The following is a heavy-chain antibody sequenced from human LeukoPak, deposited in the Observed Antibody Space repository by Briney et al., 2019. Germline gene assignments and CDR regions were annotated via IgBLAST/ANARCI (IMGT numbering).Heavy chain of an antibody. CDR3: ARDCSGGSCYGKVDL. CDR2: ISAYNGNT. Sequence: ASVKVSCKASGYTFTSYGISWVRQAPGQGLEWMGWISAYNGNTNYAQKLQGRVTMTTDTSTSTAYMELRSLRSDDTAVYYCARDCSGGSCYGKVDLWGRGTLVTVSS. J-gene: IGHJ2*01. D-gene: IGHD2-15*01. CDR1: GYTFTSYG. V-gene: IGHV1-18*01.